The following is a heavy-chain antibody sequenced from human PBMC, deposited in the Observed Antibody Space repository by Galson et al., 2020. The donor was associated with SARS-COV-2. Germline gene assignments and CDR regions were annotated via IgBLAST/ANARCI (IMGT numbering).Heavy chain of an antibody. D-gene: IGHD2-21*02. V-gene: IGHV4-39*07. CDR1: GASMSSYGYY. J-gene: IGHJ2*01. CDR2: IHQSGNT. CDR3: VREGCGGDCYRMGILWFTDV. Sequence: SETLSLTCTVSGASMSSYGYYWGWIRQSPGKGLEWIGIIHQSGNTYNNPSLESRVTISTDTSKNQLSLKLNSVTAADTAVYYCVREGCGGDCYRMGILWFTDVWGRGTLVTVSS.